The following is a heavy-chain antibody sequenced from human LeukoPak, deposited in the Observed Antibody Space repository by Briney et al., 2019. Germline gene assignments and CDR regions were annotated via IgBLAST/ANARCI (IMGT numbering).Heavy chain of an antibody. J-gene: IGHJ4*02. V-gene: IGHV4-59*01. D-gene: IGHD4-17*01. CDR1: GGSISSYY. CDR3: ARLYGDYDYYFDY. CDR2: IYYSGST. Sequence: SETLSLTCTASGGSISSYYWSWIRQPPGKGLEWIGYIYYSGSTNYNPSLKSRVTISVDTSKNQFSLKLSSVTAADTAVYYCARLYGDYDYYFDYWGQGTLVTVSS.